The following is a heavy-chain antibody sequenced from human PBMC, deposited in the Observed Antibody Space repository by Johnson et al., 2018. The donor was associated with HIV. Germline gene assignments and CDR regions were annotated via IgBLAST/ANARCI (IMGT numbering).Heavy chain of an antibody. CDR3: ARDMCSGGSCYAFDI. CDR2: IRYDGSNK. J-gene: IGHJ3*02. Sequence: QVQLVESGGGLVQPGWSLRLSCAASGFTFSSYDMHCVRQATGKGLEWVAFIRYDGSNKYYADSVKGRFTISRDNSKNTLYLQMNSLRAEDTAVYYCARDMCSGGSCYAFDIWGQGTIVTVSS. CDR1: GFTFSSYD. V-gene: IGHV3-30*02. D-gene: IGHD2-15*01.